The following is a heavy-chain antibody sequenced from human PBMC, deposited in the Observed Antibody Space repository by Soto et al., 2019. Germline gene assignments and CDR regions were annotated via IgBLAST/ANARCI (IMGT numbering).Heavy chain of an antibody. CDR2: IYYSGST. V-gene: IGHV4-39*01. D-gene: IGHD2-2*01. CDR3: ASLQDIVVVPAATLYGMDV. CDR1: GGSISSSSYY. Sequence: TSETLSLTCTVSGGSISSSSYYWGRIRQPPGKGLEWIGSIYYSGSTYYNPSLKSRVTISVDTSKNQFSLKLSSVTAADTAVYYCASLQDIVVVPAATLYGMDVWGQGTTVT. J-gene: IGHJ6*02.